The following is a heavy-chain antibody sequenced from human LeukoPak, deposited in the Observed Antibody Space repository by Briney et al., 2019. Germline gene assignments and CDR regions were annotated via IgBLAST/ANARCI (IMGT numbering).Heavy chain of an antibody. V-gene: IGHV1-46*01. CDR1: GGTFSSYA. Sequence: GASVKVSCKASGGTFSSYAISWVRQAPGQGLEWMGIINPSSGSTSYAQKFQGRVTMTRDTSTSTVYMELSSLRSEDTAVYYCARAYYYDSSGLDAFDIWGQGTMVTVSS. CDR3: ARAYYYDSSGLDAFDI. CDR2: INPSSGST. D-gene: IGHD3-22*01. J-gene: IGHJ3*02.